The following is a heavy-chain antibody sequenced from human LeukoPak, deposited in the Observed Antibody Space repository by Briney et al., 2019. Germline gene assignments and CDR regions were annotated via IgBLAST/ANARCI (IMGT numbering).Heavy chain of an antibody. Sequence: SETLSLTCTVSGGSISTSNYYCRWIRQPPGKVLEWIGNIFYSGSTYFGPSLKSRLTISLDTSRNQFSLKLNSVTAADTAVYYCAISNGYVLIDIWGQGTMVTVSS. V-gene: IGHV4-39*07. CDR3: AISNGYVLIDI. CDR1: GGSISTSNYY. J-gene: IGHJ3*02. CDR2: IFYSGST. D-gene: IGHD3-22*01.